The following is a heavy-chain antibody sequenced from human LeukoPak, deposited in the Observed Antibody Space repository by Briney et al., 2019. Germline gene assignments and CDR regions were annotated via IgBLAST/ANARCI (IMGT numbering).Heavy chain of an antibody. CDR1: GGSFSGYY. CDR3: ARGEVYWRTPFDY. Sequence: SSETLSLTCAVYGGSFSGYYWSWIRQPPGKGLEWVGDIYDSDTRYNPPLKSRVTISVDTSKNQFSLKLSSVTAADTAVYYCARGEVYWRTPFDYWGQGTLVIVSS. V-gene: IGHV4-59*01. D-gene: IGHD1-1*01. CDR2: IYDSDT. J-gene: IGHJ4*02.